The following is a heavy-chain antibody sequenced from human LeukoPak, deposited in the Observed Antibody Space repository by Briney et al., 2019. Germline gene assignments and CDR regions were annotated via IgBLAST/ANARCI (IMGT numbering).Heavy chain of an antibody. CDR1: GGSISSYH. V-gene: IGHV4-59*01. D-gene: IGHD3-22*01. CDR2: IYYTGST. Sequence: PSETLSLTCTVSGGSISSYHWSWIRQPPGKGLEWIGYIYYTGSTNYNPSLKSRVTISVDTSKNQFSLKLSSVTAADTAVYYCARWYYYDSSGAVGYWGQGTLVTVSS. J-gene: IGHJ4*02. CDR3: ARWYYYDSSGAVGY.